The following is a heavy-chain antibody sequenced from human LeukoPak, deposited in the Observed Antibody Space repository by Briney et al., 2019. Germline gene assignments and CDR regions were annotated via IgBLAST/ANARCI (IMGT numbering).Heavy chain of an antibody. CDR3: ARDGEAQSAPLDD. D-gene: IGHD3-10*01. V-gene: IGHV3-21*01. CDR1: GFTFSSYS. CDR2: ISSSSSYI. Sequence: GGSLRLSCAASGFTFSSYSMNWVRQAPGKGLEWVSSISSSSSYIYYADSVKGRFTISRDNAKNSLYLQMNSLRAEDTAVYYCARDGEAQSAPLDDWGQGTLVTVSS. J-gene: IGHJ4*02.